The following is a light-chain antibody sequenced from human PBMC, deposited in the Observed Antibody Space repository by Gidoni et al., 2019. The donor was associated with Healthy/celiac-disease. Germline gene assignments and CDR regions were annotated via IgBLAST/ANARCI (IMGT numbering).Light chain of an antibody. V-gene: IGKV3-20*01. CDR1: QSVSSSY. CDR3: QQYGSSSCT. Sequence: EIVLTQSPGTLSLSPGERATLSCRASQSVSSSYLAWYPQKPGQAPRLLIYGASSRATGIPDRFSGSGSGTDFTLTISRLEPEDFAVYYCQQYGSSSCTVGQGTKLEIK. J-gene: IGKJ2*02. CDR2: GAS.